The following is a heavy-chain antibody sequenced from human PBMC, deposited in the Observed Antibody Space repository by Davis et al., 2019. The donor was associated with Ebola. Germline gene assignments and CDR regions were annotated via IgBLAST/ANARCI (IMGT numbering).Heavy chain of an antibody. Sequence: AASVKVSCKASGYTFTGYYIHWVRQAPGQGLEWMGIINPSGGSTSYAQKFQGRVTMTRDTSTSTVYMELSRLRSDDTAVYYCARRVYSGSYPGWFDPWGQGTLVTVSS. CDR3: ARRVYSGSYPGWFDP. V-gene: IGHV1-46*01. CDR2: INPSGGST. CDR1: GYTFTGYY. D-gene: IGHD1-26*01. J-gene: IGHJ5*02.